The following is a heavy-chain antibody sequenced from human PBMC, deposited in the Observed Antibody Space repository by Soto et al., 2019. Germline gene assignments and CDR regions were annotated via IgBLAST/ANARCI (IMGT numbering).Heavy chain of an antibody. V-gene: IGHV3-7*01. CDR1: GFTFSAYW. Sequence: GGSLRLSCAASGFTFSAYWMSWVRQAPGKGLEWVANIKQAGSEKYYVDSVNGRFIISRDDAKNSLFLQVNSLRVEDTAVYYCAREKRANGYFEYWGQGTLVTVSS. D-gene: IGHD6-25*01. CDR2: IKQAGSEK. CDR3: AREKRANGYFEY. J-gene: IGHJ4*02.